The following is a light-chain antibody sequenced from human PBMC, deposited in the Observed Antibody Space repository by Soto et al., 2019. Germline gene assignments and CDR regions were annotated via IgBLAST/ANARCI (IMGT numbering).Light chain of an antibody. J-gene: IGLJ1*01. CDR3: SSYTNINTRACV. CDR1: SGDIGSYNR. V-gene: IGLV2-14*01. Sequence: QSALTQPASVSVSPGQSITISCTGTSGDIGSYNRVSWYQQHPGKAPKLIIYEVTDRPSGVSNRFSGSKSGNTASLTISWLQAEDEAEYYCSSYTNINTRACVFGTGTQVTVL. CDR2: EVT.